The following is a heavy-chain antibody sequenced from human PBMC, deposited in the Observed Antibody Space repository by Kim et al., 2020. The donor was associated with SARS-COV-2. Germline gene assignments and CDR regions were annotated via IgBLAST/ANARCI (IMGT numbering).Heavy chain of an antibody. CDR3: TRSEGRGSWHQFDY. V-gene: IGHV4-59*01. CDR2: IYYSGSS. Sequence: SETLSLTCTVSSDSISSYYWSWIRQLPGKGLEWFGYIYYSGSSDYNPSLKSRVTISWDTSKNQVSLDVTSVSAADTAVYYCTRSEGRGSWHQFDYWGQG. D-gene: IGHD6-13*01. J-gene: IGHJ4*02. CDR1: SDSISSYY.